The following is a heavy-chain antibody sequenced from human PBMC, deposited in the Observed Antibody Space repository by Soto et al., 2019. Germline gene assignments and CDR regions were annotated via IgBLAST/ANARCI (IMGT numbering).Heavy chain of an antibody. D-gene: IGHD2-15*01. CDR3: ERGRWSTFDY. CDR2: TYYRSKWYN. J-gene: IGHJ4*02. CDR1: GGSVTSNNIA. Sequence: SQTLSLTWAVSGGSVTSNNIAWNWVRQSPWRGIEWRGRTYYRSKWYNVYEVSVRSRITINLDTSKNQFSLQLNSVTPEDTAVYYCERGRWSTFDYWGQGAQVTV. V-gene: IGHV6-1*01.